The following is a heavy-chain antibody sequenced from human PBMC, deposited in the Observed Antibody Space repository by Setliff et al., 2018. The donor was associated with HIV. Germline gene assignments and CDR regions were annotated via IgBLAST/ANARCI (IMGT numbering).Heavy chain of an antibody. CDR1: GYSSTKYW. CDR2: IYPGDSDT. CDR3: AKHLSPGSGWYSKARGMDV. Sequence: GESLKISCKVSGYSSTKYWIGWVRQMPGKGLEWMGLIYPGDSDTRYSPSFQGQVTISADKSISTAYLQWSSLKASDTAMYYCAKHLSPGSGWYSKARGMDVWGQGTTATVSS. V-gene: IGHV5-51*01. J-gene: IGHJ6*02. D-gene: IGHD6-19*01.